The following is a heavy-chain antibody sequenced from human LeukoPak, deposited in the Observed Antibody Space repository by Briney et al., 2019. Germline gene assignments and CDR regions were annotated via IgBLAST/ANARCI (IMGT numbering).Heavy chain of an antibody. CDR2: ISYTGST. J-gene: IGHJ5*02. D-gene: IGHD3-10*01. V-gene: IGHV4-59*01. Sequence: SETLSLTCTVSGGSISPYFRGWIRQAPGKGLEWIGYISYTGSTNYNPSLKSRVTISVDTSKNQFSLQLSSVTAAHTAVYYCARDDYRGVTNFDPWGQGTLVTVSS. CDR1: GGSISPYF. CDR3: ARDDYRGVTNFDP.